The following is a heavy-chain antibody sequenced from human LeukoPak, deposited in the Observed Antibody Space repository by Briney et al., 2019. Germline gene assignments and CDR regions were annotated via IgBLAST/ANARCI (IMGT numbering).Heavy chain of an antibody. CDR3: GGSRVLLWFRGSFKVDY. CDR2: LSNSGCTI. CDR1: GFTFSSYE. V-gene: IGHV3-48*03. J-gene: IGHJ4*02. D-gene: IGHD3-10*01. Sequence: GGSLILSCAVSGFTFSSYEKKWVSQASGRGREWGSDLSNSGCTIYYADSVKGRFTISRDNAKNSLHLQMNSLRAEDTAVYYCGGSRVLLWFRGSFKVDYWGQGTLSPSPQ.